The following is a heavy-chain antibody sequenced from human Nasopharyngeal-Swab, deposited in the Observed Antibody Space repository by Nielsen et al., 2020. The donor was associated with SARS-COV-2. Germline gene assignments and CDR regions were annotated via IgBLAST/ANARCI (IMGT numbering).Heavy chain of an antibody. CDR1: GFTFSSYS. D-gene: IGHD5-12*01. V-gene: IGHV3-48*04. Sequence: GESLTISCAASGFTFSSYSMNWVRQAPGKGLEWVSYISSSSSTIYYADSVKGRFTISRDNAKNSLYLQMNSLRAEDTAVYYCARRYSGYEDYFDYWGQGTLVTVSS. J-gene: IGHJ4*02. CDR3: ARRYSGYEDYFDY. CDR2: ISSSSSTI.